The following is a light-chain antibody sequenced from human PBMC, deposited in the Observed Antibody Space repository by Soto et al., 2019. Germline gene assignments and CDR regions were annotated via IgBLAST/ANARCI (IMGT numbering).Light chain of an antibody. CDR2: DVS. CDR1: SSDVGGYNY. J-gene: IGLJ2*01. CDR3: SSYTSSTVV. V-gene: IGLV2-14*01. Sequence: QSVLTQPASVSGSPGQSITISCTGTSSDVGGYNYVAWYQQHLGKAHKLMIYDVSNRPSGVSNRFSGSKSGKTGALTIAGLEAEGEGDYYCSSYTSSTVVFGGGTKLTVL.